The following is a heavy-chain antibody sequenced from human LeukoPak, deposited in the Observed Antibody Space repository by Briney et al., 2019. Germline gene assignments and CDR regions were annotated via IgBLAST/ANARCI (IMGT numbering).Heavy chain of an antibody. V-gene: IGHV1-46*01. CDR3: ARVGDPYYDFWSGYYPYYFDY. J-gene: IGHJ4*02. CDR2: INPSGGST. D-gene: IGHD3-3*01. CDR1: GYTFTSYY. Sequence: ASVKVSCKASGYTFTSYYMHWVRQAPGQGLEWMGLINPSGGSTSYAQKFQGRVTMTRDTSTSAVYMELSSLRSEDTAVYYCARVGDPYYDFWSGYYPYYFDYWGQGTLVTVSS.